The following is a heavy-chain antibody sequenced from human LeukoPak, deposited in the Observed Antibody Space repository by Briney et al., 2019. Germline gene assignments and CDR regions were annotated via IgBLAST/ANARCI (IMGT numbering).Heavy chain of an antibody. CDR2: IYYSGST. J-gene: IGHJ4*02. V-gene: IGHV4-39*07. D-gene: IGHD2-8*02. Sequence: KTSETLSLTCTVSGGSISSSSYYWGWIRQPPGKGLEWIGSIYYSGSTYYNPSLKSRVTISVDTSKNQFSLKLSSVTAADTAIYYCATYRQVLLPFESWGQGTLVTVSS. CDR1: GGSISSSSYY. CDR3: ATYRQVLLPFES.